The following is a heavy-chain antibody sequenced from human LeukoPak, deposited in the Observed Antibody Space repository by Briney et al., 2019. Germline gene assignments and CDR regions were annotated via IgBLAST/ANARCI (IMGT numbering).Heavy chain of an antibody. V-gene: IGHV3-23*01. D-gene: IGHD3-22*01. CDR2: ISGSGGST. CDR1: GFTFSSYA. J-gene: IGHJ4*02. CDR3: AKDRHDFDSNCSDH. Sequence: QSGGSLRLSCAAAGFTFSSYAMSWVRQAPGKGLEWVSSISGSGGSTYYADSVKGRFSISRDNSKNTLYLQVNSLRAEDTAVYYCAKDRHDFDSNCSDHWGQGTLVTVSS.